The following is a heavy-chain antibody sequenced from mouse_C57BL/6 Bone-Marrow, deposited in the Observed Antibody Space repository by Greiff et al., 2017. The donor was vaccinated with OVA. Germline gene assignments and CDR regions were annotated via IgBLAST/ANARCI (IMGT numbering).Heavy chain of an antibody. D-gene: IGHD4-1*01. V-gene: IGHV5-6*01. J-gene: IGHJ2*01. CDR1: GFTFSSYG. Sequence: EVKLMESGGDLVKPGGSLKLSCAASGFTFSSYGMSWVRQTPDKRLEWVATISSGGSYTYYPDSVKGRFTISRDNAKNTLYLQMSSLKSEDTAMYYCARHEANWDKGDYWGQGTTLTVSS. CDR3: ARHEANWDKGDY. CDR2: ISSGGSYT.